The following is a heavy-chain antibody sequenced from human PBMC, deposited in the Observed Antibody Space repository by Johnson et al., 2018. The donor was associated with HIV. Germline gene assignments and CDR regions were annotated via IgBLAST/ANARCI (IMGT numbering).Heavy chain of an antibody. CDR3: ARACRDGYTCDAFDI. CDR2: ISYDGSNK. J-gene: IGHJ3*02. V-gene: IGHV3-30*01. Sequence: QVQLVESGGGVVQPGRSLRLSCAASGFTFSNYAMHWVRQAPGKGLEWVAVISYDGSNKYYADSVKGRFTVSRDNSKNTLYLQMNSLRAEDTAVYYCARACRDGYTCDAFDIWGQGTMVTVSS. D-gene: IGHD5-24*01. CDR1: GFTFSNYA.